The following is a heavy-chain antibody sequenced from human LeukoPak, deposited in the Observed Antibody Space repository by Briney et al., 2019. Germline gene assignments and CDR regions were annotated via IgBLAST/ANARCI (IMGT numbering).Heavy chain of an antibody. CDR1: GGSFSGYY. D-gene: IGHD2-2*01. CDR3: ARGGIGDIVVVPAAKGALDY. J-gene: IGHJ4*02. CDR2: INHSGST. Sequence: SETLPLTCAVYGGSFSGYYWSWIRQPPGKGLEWIGEINHSGSTNYNPSPKSRVTISVDTSKNQFSLKLSSVTAADTAVYYCARGGIGDIVVVPAAKGALDYWGQGTLVTVSS. V-gene: IGHV4-34*01.